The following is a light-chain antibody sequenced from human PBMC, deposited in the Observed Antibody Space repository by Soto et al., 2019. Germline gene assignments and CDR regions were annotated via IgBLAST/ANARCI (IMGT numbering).Light chain of an antibody. V-gene: IGLV2-14*01. J-gene: IGLJ1*01. CDR1: SSDVGGYNY. CDR2: DVS. CDR3: SSYTSSSTLAFYV. Sequence: QSVLTQPASVSGCPGQSITISCTGTSSDVGGYNYVSWYQQHPGKAPKLMIYDVSNRPSGVSNRFSGSKSGNTASLTISGLQAEDEADYYCSSYTSSSTLAFYVFGTGTKLTVL.